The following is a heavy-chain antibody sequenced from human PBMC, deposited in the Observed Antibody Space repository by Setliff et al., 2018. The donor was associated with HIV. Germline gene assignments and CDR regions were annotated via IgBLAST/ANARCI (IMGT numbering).Heavy chain of an antibody. CDR1: GGAISTYY. V-gene: IGHV4-4*09. Sequence: SETLSLTCTVSGGAISTYYWSWIRRPPGKGLEWIGYIYSSGTTNYHPSLKGRTSMSIDTSKNQFSLRLSSVTAADTAMYFCARKGDWNFPYDFWGQGGLVTVSS. CDR3: ARKGDWNFPYDF. CDR2: IYSSGTT. J-gene: IGHJ4*02. D-gene: IGHD1-7*01.